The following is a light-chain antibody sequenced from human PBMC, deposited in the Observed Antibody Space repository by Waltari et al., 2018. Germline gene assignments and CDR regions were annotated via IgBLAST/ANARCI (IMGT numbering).Light chain of an antibody. J-gene: IGLJ3*02. CDR3: SSYASSNWV. CDR2: DVS. CDR1: SSDVGSYNY. Sequence: QSALTQPASVSGSPGQSIPISCTGTSSDVGSYNYVSWYQQPPGKAPKLMIYDVSNRPSGVSNRFSGSKSGNTASLTISGLQAEDEADYYCSSYASSNWVFGGGTKLTVL. V-gene: IGLV2-14*03.